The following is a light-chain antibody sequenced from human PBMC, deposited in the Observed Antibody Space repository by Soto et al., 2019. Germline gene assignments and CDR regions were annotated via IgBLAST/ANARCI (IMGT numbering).Light chain of an antibody. CDR3: SSYSTGGSYV. V-gene: IGLV2-14*03. J-gene: IGLJ1*01. CDR2: DVS. Sequence: QSVLTQPASVSGSPGQSIAISCTGTSSDVGGYNSASWYQQHPGKAPKLLIYDVSSRPSGVSNRFSGSKSGNTASLTISGLQAEDEADYYCSSYSTGGSYVFGTGTEVTVL. CDR1: SSDVGGYNS.